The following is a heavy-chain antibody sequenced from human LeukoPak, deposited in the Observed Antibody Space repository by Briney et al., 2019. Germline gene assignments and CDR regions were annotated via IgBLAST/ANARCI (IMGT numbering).Heavy chain of an antibody. V-gene: IGHV5-51*01. D-gene: IGHD3-3*01. CDR1: GYSFTSYW. J-gene: IGHJ4*02. CDR3: ARGDYDFWSGHYFDY. CDR2: IYPGDSDT. Sequence: GESLKISCKGSGYSFTSYWIGWVRQMPGKGLEWMGIIYPGDSDTRYSPSFQGQVTISADKSISTAYLQWSSLKASDTAMYYCARGDYDFWSGHYFDYWGQGTLVTVSS.